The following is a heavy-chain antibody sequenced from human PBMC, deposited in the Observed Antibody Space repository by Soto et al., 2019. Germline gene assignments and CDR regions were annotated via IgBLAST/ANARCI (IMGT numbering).Heavy chain of an antibody. CDR2: ITTAGDT. D-gene: IGHD2-15*01. J-gene: IGHJ6*02. Sequence: EVQLVESGGGLVQPGGSLRLSCAASGFTFSKYDMHWVRQVTGKGLEWVSGITTAGDTYYSGSVKGRFTISREKAKNSLYLQMNSLSAGDTAVYYCARELHGGRYGMDVWGQGTTVTVSS. CDR3: ARELHGGRYGMDV. V-gene: IGHV3-13*01. CDR1: GFTFSKYD.